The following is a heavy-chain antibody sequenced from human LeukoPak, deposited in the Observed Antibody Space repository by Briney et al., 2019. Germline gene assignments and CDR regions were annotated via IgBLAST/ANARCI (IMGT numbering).Heavy chain of an antibody. Sequence: GGSLRLSCAASGFTLSSYGMHWVRQAPGKGLEWVAFIRYDGSNKYYADSVKGRFTISRDNSKNTLYLQMIRLSAEDTALYYCAKLTVRSSGYYFDYWGQGTLVTVSS. D-gene: IGHD3-22*01. CDR3: AKLTVRSSGYYFDY. CDR1: GFTLSSYG. CDR2: IRYDGSNK. J-gene: IGHJ4*02. V-gene: IGHV3-30*02.